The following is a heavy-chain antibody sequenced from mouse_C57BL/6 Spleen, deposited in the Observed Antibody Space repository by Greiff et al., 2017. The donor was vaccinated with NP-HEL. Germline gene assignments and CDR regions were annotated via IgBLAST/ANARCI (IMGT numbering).Heavy chain of an antibody. CDR2: IDPSDSYT. V-gene: IGHV1-59*01. Sequence: QVQLQQPGAELVRPGTSVKLSCKASGYTFTSYWMHWVKQRPGQGLEWIGVIDPSDSYTNYNQKFKGKATLTVDTSSSTAYMQLSSLTSEDSAVYYCARSPLNGRLDYWGQGTTLTVSS. J-gene: IGHJ2*01. CDR1: GYTFTSYW. CDR3: ARSPLNGRLDY.